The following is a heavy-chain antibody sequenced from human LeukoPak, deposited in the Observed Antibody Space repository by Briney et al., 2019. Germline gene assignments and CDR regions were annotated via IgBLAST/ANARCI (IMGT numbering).Heavy chain of an antibody. CDR3: ARDGKYYDFWSGYYTNWYFDL. D-gene: IGHD3-3*01. J-gene: IGHJ2*01. V-gene: IGHV4-61*02. CDR2: IYTSGST. Sequence: SETLSLTCTVSGGSISSGSYYWSWIRQPAGKGLEWIGRIYTSGSTNYNPSLKSRVTISVDTSKNQFSLKLSSVTAADTAVYYCARDGKYYDFWSGYYTNWYFDLRGRGTLVTVSS. CDR1: GGSISSGSYY.